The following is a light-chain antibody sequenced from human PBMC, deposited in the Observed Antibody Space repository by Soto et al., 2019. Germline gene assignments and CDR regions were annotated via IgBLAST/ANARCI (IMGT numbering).Light chain of an antibody. CDR1: QSVPRSY. V-gene: IGKV3D-20*02. Sequence: ETVTYSCRASQSVPRSYLAWYHQIPGQARRRIIYGTSSRATGIRDRFSGSGSGTDVTLTIRSLEPEDVGVYYCQERSNWPPRTFGQ. CDR2: GTS. J-gene: IGKJ1*01. CDR3: QERSNWPPRT.